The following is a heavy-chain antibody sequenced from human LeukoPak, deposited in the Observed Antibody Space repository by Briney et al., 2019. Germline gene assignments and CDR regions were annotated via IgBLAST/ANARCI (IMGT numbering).Heavy chain of an antibody. Sequence: ASVKVSCKASGYTFTSYGISWVRQAPGQGLEWMGWISAYNGNTNYAQKLQGRVTMTADTSTSTAYMELRSLRSDDTAVYYCARDSSRPMVRGAQFDYWGQGTLVTVSS. D-gene: IGHD3-10*01. CDR2: ISAYNGNT. J-gene: IGHJ4*02. V-gene: IGHV1-18*01. CDR3: ARDSSRPMVRGAQFDY. CDR1: GYTFTSYG.